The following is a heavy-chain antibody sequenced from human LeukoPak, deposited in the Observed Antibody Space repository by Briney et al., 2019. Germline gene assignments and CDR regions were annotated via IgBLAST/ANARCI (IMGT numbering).Heavy chain of an antibody. CDR1: GFTFSNYY. CDR3: ARDHRVPGATGSSDY. J-gene: IGHJ4*02. V-gene: IGHV3-7*01. Sequence: GGSLRLSCAASGFTFSNYYMTWVRLPPGKGLEWVANIKPDGSEKWYVDSVKGRFTISRDNARNSLYLQMDGLRAEDTAVYYCARDHRVPGATGSSDYWGQGTLVTVSS. CDR2: IKPDGSEK. D-gene: IGHD1-26*01.